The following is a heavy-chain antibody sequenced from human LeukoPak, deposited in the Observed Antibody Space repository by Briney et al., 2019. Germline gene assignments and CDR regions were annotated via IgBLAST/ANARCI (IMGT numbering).Heavy chain of an antibody. CDR3: ARLETLLWFGELLWSWFDP. J-gene: IGHJ5*02. Sequence: GESLKISCKGSGYSFTSYWIGWVRQMPGKGLEWMGIIYPGDSDTRYSPSFQGQVTISADKSISTAYLQWSSLKASDTAMYYCARLETLLWFGELLWSWFDPWAREPWSPSPQ. V-gene: IGHV5-51*01. CDR1: GYSFTSYW. D-gene: IGHD3-10*01. CDR2: IYPGDSDT.